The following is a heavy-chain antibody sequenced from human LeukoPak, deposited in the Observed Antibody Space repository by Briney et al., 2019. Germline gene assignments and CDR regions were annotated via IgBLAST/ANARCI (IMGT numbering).Heavy chain of an antibody. CDR1: GGTFSSYT. D-gene: IGHD1-26*01. Sequence: SVKVSCKASGGTFSSYTISWVRQAPGQGLEWMGRIIPILCIANYAQKFQGRVTITADKSTSTAYMELSSLRSEDTAVYYCARALSGSYRFDYWGQGTLVTVSS. CDR3: ARALSGSYRFDY. CDR2: IIPILCIA. J-gene: IGHJ4*02. V-gene: IGHV1-69*02.